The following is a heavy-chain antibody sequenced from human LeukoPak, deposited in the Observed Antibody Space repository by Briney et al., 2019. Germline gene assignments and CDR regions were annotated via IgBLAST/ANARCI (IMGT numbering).Heavy chain of an antibody. J-gene: IGHJ4*02. Sequence: PSETLSLTCTVSGGSISSSSYYWGWIRQPPGKGLEWIGEINHSGSTNYNPSLKSRVTISVDTSKNQFSLKLSSVTAADTAVYSCARGLRRWLQITQYFDYWGQGTLVTVSS. CDR1: GGSISSSSYY. CDR3: ARGLRRWLQITQYFDY. CDR2: INHSGST. D-gene: IGHD5-24*01. V-gene: IGHV4-39*07.